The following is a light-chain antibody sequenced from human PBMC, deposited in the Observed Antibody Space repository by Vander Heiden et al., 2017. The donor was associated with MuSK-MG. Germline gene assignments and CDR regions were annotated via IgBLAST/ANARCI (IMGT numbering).Light chain of an antibody. Sequence: IVLTQSPATLSLSPGERATLSCRASQSISSYLAWYQQKPGQAPRLLIYDASYRVTGIPAKFRGSPSGTDFTLTISSLEPEHFAVYYCQEWKTWPLTFGGWTRVELK. CDR3: QEWKTWPLT. CDR2: DAS. J-gene: IGKJ4*01. CDR1: QSISSY. V-gene: IGKV3-11*01.